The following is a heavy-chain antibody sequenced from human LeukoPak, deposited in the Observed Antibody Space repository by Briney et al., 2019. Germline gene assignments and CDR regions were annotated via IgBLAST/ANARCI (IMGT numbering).Heavy chain of an antibody. CDR1: GYSISGGYY. CDR3: ARGYSAPPVFGDDYGGNYNWFDP. D-gene: IGHD4-23*01. J-gene: IGHJ5*02. Sequence: SETLSLTCTVSGYSISGGYYWGWIRQPPGKGLEWIGSIFHSGSTYYNPSLKSRVTIPVDTSKNQFSLKLSSVTAADTAVYYCARGYSAPPVFGDDYGGNYNWFDPWGQGTLVTVSS. V-gene: IGHV4-38-2*02. CDR2: IFHSGST.